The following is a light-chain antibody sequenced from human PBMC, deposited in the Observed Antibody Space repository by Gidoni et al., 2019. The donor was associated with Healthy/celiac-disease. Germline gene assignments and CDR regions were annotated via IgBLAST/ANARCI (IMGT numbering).Light chain of an antibody. J-gene: IGKJ2*01. V-gene: IGKV3-11*01. CDR2: DAS. Sequence: EIVLTQSPATLSLSPGESANLSCRASQSVSSYLAWYQQKPGQAPRLLIYDASNRATGIPARFSGSGSGTDFTLTISSLEPEDFAVYYCQQRSNWYTFGQGTKLEIK. CDR1: QSVSSY. CDR3: QQRSNWYT.